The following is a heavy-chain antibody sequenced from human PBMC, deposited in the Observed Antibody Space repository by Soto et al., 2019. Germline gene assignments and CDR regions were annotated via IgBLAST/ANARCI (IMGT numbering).Heavy chain of an antibody. CDR1: GGSFISYA. V-gene: IGHV1-69*01. J-gene: IGHJ3*02. D-gene: IGHD2-15*01. Sequence: SVKVSCKASGGSFISYAISWVRQAPGQGLEWMGGIIPIFGTANYAQKFQGRVTITADESTSTAYMELSSLRSEDTAVYYCARDYSGSEGYCSGGSCSDAFDIWAQGTMVTVSS. CDR2: IIPIFGTA. CDR3: ARDYSGSEGYCSGGSCSDAFDI.